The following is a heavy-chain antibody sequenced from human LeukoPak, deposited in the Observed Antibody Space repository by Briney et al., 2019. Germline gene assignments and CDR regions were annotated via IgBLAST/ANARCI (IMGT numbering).Heavy chain of an antibody. CDR1: GFSFYDYA. D-gene: IGHD3-22*01. CDR3: ARESDSSGWYDS. J-gene: IGHJ5*01. CDR2: ISGDGGST. V-gene: IGHV3-43*02. Sequence: GGSLRLSCAAPGFSFYDYAIHWVRQAPGKGLEWVSLISGDGGSTFYADSVKGRFTISRDNNKNSLYLQMSSLRSEDTALYYCARESDSSGWYDSWGQGTLVTVSS.